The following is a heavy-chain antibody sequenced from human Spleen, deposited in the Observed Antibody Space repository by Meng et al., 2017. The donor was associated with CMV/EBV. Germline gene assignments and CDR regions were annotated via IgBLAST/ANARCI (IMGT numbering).Heavy chain of an antibody. CDR2: ISYDGSNK. CDR3: ARAPAGGFWSAYYRDYFYYGMDV. D-gene: IGHD3-3*01. Sequence: GESLKISCAASGFTFSSYAMHWVRQAPGKGLEWVALISYDGSNKYYADSVKGRFTISRDNSKNTLWLQMNSLRVEDTAVYFCARAPAGGFWSAYYRDYFYYGMDVWGQGTTVTVSS. V-gene: IGHV3-30-3*01. CDR1: GFTFSSYA. J-gene: IGHJ6*02.